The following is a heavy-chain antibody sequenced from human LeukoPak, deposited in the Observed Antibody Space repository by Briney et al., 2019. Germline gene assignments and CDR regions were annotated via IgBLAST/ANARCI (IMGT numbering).Heavy chain of an antibody. J-gene: IGHJ4*02. Sequence: SETLSLTCSVSGGSITNHDRALIRQPPGKGLEWIGYVSGTGSGSTHYSPSLESRVTISVDTSKNQFSLKLNSVIAADKAVYYCATGPWELDFWGQGILVTVSS. CDR2: VSGTGSGST. CDR1: GGSITNHD. D-gene: IGHD1-26*01. V-gene: IGHV4-59*08. CDR3: ATGPWELDF.